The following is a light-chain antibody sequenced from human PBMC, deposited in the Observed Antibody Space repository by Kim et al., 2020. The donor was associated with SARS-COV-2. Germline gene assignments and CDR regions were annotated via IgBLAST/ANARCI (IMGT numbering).Light chain of an antibody. J-gene: IGLJ2*01. V-gene: IGLV3-19*01. Sequence: SSELTQDPAVSVALGQTVRITCQGDSLRSYYATWYQQKPSQAPVLVIYGRNNRPSGIPDRFSGSSSGNTASLTISGAQAEDEADFYCQSRDSGGRVVFGGGTKVTVL. CDR2: GRN. CDR3: QSRDSGGRVV. CDR1: SLRSYY.